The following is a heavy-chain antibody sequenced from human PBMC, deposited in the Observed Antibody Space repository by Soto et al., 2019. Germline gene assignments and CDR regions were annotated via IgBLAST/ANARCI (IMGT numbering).Heavy chain of an antibody. CDR2: ISFDGSNK. J-gene: IGHJ6*02. V-gene: IGHV3-30*03. D-gene: IGHD4-17*01. Sequence: RRLSCEASGFTFSSYAMHWVRQAPGKGLEWVAVISFDGSNKYYAVSVRGRFTISRDGSKNTLYLQMNSLRVEDTAVYYCARDAVFTVTTAAYYYYGVDVWGQGTTVPVSS. CDR3: ARDAVFTVTTAAYYYYGVDV. CDR1: GFTFSSYA.